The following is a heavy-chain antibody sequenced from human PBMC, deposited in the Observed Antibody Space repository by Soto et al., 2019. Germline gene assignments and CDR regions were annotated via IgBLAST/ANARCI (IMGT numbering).Heavy chain of an antibody. V-gene: IGHV5-51*01. J-gene: IGHJ6*02. CDR3: ASNQIGRLVGATSHYYYYGMDV. CDR1: GYSFTSYW. CDR2: IYPGDSDT. D-gene: IGHD1-26*01. Sequence: GESLKISCKGSGYSFTSYWIGWVRQMPGKGLEWMGIIYPGDSDTRYSPSFQGQVTISADKSISTAYLQWSSRKASDTAMYYCASNQIGRLVGATSHYYYYGMDVWGQGATVTVSS.